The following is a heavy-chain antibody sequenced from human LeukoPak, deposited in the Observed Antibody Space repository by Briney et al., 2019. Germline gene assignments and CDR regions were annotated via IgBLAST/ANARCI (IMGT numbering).Heavy chain of an antibody. Sequence: ASVKVSCKASGGTFSSYAISWVRQAPGQGLEWMGGIIPIFGTANYAQKFQGRVTITADKSTSPAYMELSSLRSEDTAVYYCARVRSRLRPNYFDYWGQGTLVTVSS. CDR3: ARVRSRLRPNYFDY. CDR2: IIPIFGTA. D-gene: IGHD5-12*01. J-gene: IGHJ4*02. CDR1: GGTFSSYA. V-gene: IGHV1-69*06.